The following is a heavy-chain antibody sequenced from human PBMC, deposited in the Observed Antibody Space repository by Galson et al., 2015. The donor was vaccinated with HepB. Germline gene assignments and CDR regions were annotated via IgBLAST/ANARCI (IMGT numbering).Heavy chain of an antibody. CDR1: GFTFSSYG. J-gene: IGHJ4*02. D-gene: IGHD2-2*01. CDR2: ISYDGSNK. Sequence: SLRLSCAASGFTFSSYGMHWVRQAPGKGLEWVAVISYDGSNKYYADSVKGRFTISRDNSKNTLYLQMNSLRAEDTAVYYCAISTSHVDYWGQGTLVTVSS. V-gene: IGHV3-30*03. CDR3: AISTSHVDY.